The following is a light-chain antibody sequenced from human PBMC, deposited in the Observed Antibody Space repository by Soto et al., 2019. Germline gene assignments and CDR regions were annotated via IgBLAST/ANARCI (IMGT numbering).Light chain of an antibody. V-gene: IGLV2-14*01. CDR3: NSFTSSTTWV. CDR1: SRDVGGYNY. Sequence: QSALTQPASVSGSPGQSITISCTGTSRDVGGYNYVSWYQQHPGKAPKLMIYEVNNRPSGVSNRFSGSKSGNTASLTISGLQTEDEADYYCNSFTSSTTWVFGGGTKVTVL. J-gene: IGLJ3*02. CDR2: EVN.